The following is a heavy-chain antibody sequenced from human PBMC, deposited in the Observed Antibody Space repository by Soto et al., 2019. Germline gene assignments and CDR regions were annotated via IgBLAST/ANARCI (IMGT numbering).Heavy chain of an antibody. CDR3: AKVRMYSSLDY. V-gene: IGHV3-23*01. CDR1: GFSFTTYV. J-gene: IGHJ4*02. D-gene: IGHD6-13*01. Sequence: PGGSLRLSCAASGFSFTTYVMHWVRQAPGKGLEWVSAISGSGGSTYYADSVKGRFTISRDNSKNTLYLQMNSLRAEDTAVYYCAKVRMYSSLDYWGQGTLVTVSS. CDR2: ISGSGGST.